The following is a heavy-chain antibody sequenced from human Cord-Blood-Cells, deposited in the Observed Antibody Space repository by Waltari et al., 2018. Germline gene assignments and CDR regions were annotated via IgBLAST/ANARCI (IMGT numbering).Heavy chain of an antibody. CDR1: GFTVSSNY. V-gene: IGHV3-53*02. CDR3: ARTGIAARDY. D-gene: IGHD6-6*01. CDR2: IYSDGST. J-gene: IGHJ4*02. Sequence: EVQLVETGGGLIQPGGSLRLSCAASGFTVSSNYMSWVRQAPGKGLEWVSVIYSDGSTYYADAVKGRFTISRDNAKNTLYLQMNSLRAEDTAVYYCARTGIAARDYWGQGTLVTVSS.